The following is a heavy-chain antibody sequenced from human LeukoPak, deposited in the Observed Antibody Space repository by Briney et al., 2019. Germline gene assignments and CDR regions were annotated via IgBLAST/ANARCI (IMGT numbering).Heavy chain of an antibody. CDR2: IYPGDSDT. V-gene: IGHV5-51*01. Sequence: GESLKISRKGSGYSFTSYWIGWVRQMPGKGLEWMGIIYPGDSDTRYSPSFQGQVTISADKSISTAYLQWSSLKASDTAMYYCARRQNEYGSGSYPFDYWGQGTLVTVSS. D-gene: IGHD3-10*01. CDR3: ARRQNEYGSGSYPFDY. CDR1: GYSFTSYW. J-gene: IGHJ4*02.